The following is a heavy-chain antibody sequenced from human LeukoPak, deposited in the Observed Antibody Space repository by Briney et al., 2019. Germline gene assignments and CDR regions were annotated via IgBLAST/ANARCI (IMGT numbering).Heavy chain of an antibody. CDR2: INANTGNP. Sequence: GASVKVSCKASGYTFTDYAMNWVREAPGQGLEWMGWINANTGNPTYAQGLTGRFVFSLDTSVSTAYLQISSLKAEDTAVYYCAREDYDSSGYYSDAFDIWGQGTMVTVSS. D-gene: IGHD3-22*01. CDR1: GYTFTDYA. V-gene: IGHV7-4-1*02. CDR3: AREDYDSSGYYSDAFDI. J-gene: IGHJ3*02.